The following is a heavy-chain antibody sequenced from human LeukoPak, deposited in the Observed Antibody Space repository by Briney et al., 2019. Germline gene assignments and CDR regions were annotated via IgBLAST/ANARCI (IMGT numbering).Heavy chain of an antibody. CDR3: ARDQAVAGYNWFDP. CDR1: GYTFTSYA. D-gene: IGHD6-19*01. V-gene: IGHV7-4-1*02. CDR2: INTNTGNP. Sequence: ASVKVSCKASGYTFTSYAMNWVRQAPGQGLEWMGWINTNTGNPTYAQGFTGRFVFSLDTSVSTAYLQISSLKAEDTAEYYCARDQAVAGYNWFDPWGQGTLVTVSS. J-gene: IGHJ5*02.